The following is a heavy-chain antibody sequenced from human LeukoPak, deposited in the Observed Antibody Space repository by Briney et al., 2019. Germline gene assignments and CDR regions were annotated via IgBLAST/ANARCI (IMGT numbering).Heavy chain of an antibody. CDR2: IYTVTNT. CDR1: GFTVSDNY. D-gene: IGHD5-18*01. CDR3: ARDGGSGISYDNYIYYGMDV. V-gene: IGHV3-53*01. J-gene: IGHJ6*02. Sequence: GRSLTLSCPASGFTVSDNYMSWVRQPAGKGLEWVAFIYTVTNTYYADSVKGRFTISRDNSKNTVVLQMDSLRVEDTAVYFCARDGGSGISYDNYIYYGMDVWGQGTTVTVSS.